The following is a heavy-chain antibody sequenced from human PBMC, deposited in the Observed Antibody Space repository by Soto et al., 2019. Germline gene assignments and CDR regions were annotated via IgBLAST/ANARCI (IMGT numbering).Heavy chain of an antibody. D-gene: IGHD2-2*02. CDR2: ISSSSSYI. CDR3: ARTYCSSTSCDTPTPDYISDY. V-gene: IGHV3-21*01. Sequence: GGSVRLSCAASGFSLISYSMNWFLHAPGKGLEWVSSISSSSSYIYYADSVKGRFTISRDNAKNSLYPQMNSLRAEDTAVYYCARTYCSSTSCDTPTPDYISDYWVQGTLVTGSS. J-gene: IGHJ4*02. CDR1: GFSLISYS.